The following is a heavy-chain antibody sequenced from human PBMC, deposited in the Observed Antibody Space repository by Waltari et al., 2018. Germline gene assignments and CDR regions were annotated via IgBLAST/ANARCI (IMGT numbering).Heavy chain of an antibody. D-gene: IGHD1-26*01. V-gene: IGHV1-58*01. CDR3: AADSRGGELLDY. CDR2: IVVGSGNT. CDR1: GFTFTSSA. Sequence: QMQLVQSGPEVKTPGTSVKVSCKASGFTFTSSAVQWVRQARGQRLEGIGWIVVGSGNTNYAQKSQERVTITRDMSTSTAYMERSSLRSEDTAVYYGAADSRGGELLDYWGQGTLVTVSS. J-gene: IGHJ4*02.